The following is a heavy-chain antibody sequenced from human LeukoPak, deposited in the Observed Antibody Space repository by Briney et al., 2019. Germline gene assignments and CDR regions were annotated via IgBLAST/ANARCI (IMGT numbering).Heavy chain of an antibody. D-gene: IGHD2-2*01. J-gene: IGHJ6*03. Sequence: GESLKISCKGSGYSFTTYWIGWVRQMPGKGLEWMGIIYPGDSDTRYSPSFQGQVTISADKSISTAYLQWSSLKASDTAMYYCARLVGYCSSTSCFYMDVWGKGTTVTVSS. CDR1: GYSFTTYW. CDR2: IYPGDSDT. V-gene: IGHV5-51*01. CDR3: ARLVGYCSSTSCFYMDV.